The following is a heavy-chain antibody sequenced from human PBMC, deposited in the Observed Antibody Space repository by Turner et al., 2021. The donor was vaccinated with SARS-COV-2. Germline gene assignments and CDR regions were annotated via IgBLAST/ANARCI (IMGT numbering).Heavy chain of an antibody. CDR2: IYSNGDT. J-gene: IGHJ1*01. Sequence: QVQLQESGQGLVQHSETLSLPCTVPGGSISTSYWSWIRQPAGKGLEWIGRIYSNGDTKYNPSLKDRVTMSIDTSKSQFSLRLSSVTTADTAVYYCAGGPPAAGKVSQHWGRGTLVTVSS. CDR3: AGGPPAAGKVSQH. V-gene: IGHV4-4*07. D-gene: IGHD6-13*01. CDR1: GGSISTSY.